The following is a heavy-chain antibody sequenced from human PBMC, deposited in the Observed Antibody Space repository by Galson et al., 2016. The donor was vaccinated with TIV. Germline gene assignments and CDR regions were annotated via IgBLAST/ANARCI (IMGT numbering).Heavy chain of an antibody. J-gene: IGHJ3*02. CDR1: GFAFNFYE. V-gene: IGHV3-21*01. Sequence: SLRLSCAASGFAFNFYELSWVRQAPGKGLEWISSISLNSNHIYYAESVKGRFTVPRDNAASSIFLQMIRLRVDDTAVYYCAKVFGSGAYAQGDAFDIWGQGTVVTVSS. CDR3: AKVFGSGAYAQGDAFDI. D-gene: IGHD3-10*01. CDR2: ISLNSNHI.